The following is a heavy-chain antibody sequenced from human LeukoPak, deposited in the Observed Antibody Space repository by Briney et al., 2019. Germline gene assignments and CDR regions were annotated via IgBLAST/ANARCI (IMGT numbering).Heavy chain of an antibody. CDR1: GGSTSSGAYY. V-gene: IGHV4-30-2*01. CDR2: IYHGGSI. Sequence: SETLSLTCTVSGGSTSSGAYYWSWIRQPPGEGLEWLGYIYHGGSIFYNPSLKSRVTISLDKSKDQLSLTLSSVTAADTAVYYCARTVSSSLKYNWFDPWGQGTLVTVSS. CDR3: ARTVSSSLKYNWFDP. D-gene: IGHD6-6*01. J-gene: IGHJ5*02.